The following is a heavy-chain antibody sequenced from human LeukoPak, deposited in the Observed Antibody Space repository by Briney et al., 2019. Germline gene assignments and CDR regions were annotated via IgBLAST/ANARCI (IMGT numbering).Heavy chain of an antibody. J-gene: IGHJ3*02. V-gene: IGHV1-8*01. Sequence: ASVKVSCKASGYTFTSYDINWVRQATGQGLEWMGWMNPNSGNTGYAQKFKGRVTMTRNTSISTAYMELSSLRSEDTAVYYCARAPRGVPHDAFDIWGQGTMVTVSS. CDR1: GYTFTSYD. D-gene: IGHD3-10*01. CDR3: ARAPRGVPHDAFDI. CDR2: MNPNSGNT.